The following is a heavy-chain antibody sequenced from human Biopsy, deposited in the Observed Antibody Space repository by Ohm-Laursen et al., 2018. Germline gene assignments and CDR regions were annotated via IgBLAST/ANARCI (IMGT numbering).Heavy chain of an antibody. CDR1: DASASSGRYY. Sequence: GTLSLTCTVSDASASSGRYYWTWIRQPPRKPLEWIGYFYSSGTTRYNPSLESRLSISMDTSKNEVSLRLTSMTAADTAFYFCARAPADQYAARNYYSSHAFDMWGQGTKVTVSS. D-gene: IGHD3-10*01. V-gene: IGHV4-61*01. CDR3: ARAPADQYAARNYYSSHAFDM. CDR2: FYSSGTT. J-gene: IGHJ3*02.